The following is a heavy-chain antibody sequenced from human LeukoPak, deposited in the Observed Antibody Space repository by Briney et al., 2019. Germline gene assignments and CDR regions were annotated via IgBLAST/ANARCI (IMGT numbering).Heavy chain of an antibody. J-gene: IGHJ5*02. V-gene: IGHV3-23*01. CDR2: ISDTGGRT. CDR3: AKGGQDFDFWRFDL. D-gene: IGHD3-3*01. Sequence: GGSLRLSCASSGFSFSDSAVSWVRHSPGEGLKWVSSISDTGGRTYYADSVKGRFTITRDNSRNTVNLQMNDLRADDTARYYCAKGGQDFDFWRFDLWGQGILVIVPS. CDR1: GFSFSDSA.